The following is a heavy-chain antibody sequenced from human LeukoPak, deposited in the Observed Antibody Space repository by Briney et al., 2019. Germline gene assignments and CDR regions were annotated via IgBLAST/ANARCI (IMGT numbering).Heavy chain of an antibody. CDR3: ARDRYCSGRSCYGPPDY. D-gene: IGHD2-15*01. CDR2: IHYTGST. CDR1: GGSINSYY. Sequence: SETLSLTCTVSGGSINSYYWSWIRQPPGKGLECIGYIHYTGSTNYNPSLKSRVTISVDTSKNQFSLKLNSVTAADTAVYYCARDRYCSGRSCYGPPDYWGQGALVIVSS. J-gene: IGHJ4*02. V-gene: IGHV4-59*12.